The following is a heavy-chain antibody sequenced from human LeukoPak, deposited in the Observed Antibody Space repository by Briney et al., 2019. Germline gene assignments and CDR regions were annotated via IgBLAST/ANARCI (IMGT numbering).Heavy chain of an antibody. D-gene: IGHD3-3*01. CDR3: ARGSFWSHAFDI. CDR2: IYTSGSP. CDR1: GGSISSGSYY. Sequence: PSQTLSLTCTVSGGSISSGSYYWSWIRQPAGKGLEWIGRIYTSGSPNYNPSLKSRVTISVDTSKNQFSLKLSSVTAADTAVYYCARGSFWSHAFDIWGQGTMVTVSS. V-gene: IGHV4-61*02. J-gene: IGHJ3*02.